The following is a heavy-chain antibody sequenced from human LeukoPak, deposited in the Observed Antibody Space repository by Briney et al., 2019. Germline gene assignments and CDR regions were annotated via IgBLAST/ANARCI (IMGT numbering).Heavy chain of an antibody. CDR3: ARGGLISLANTPLGAFDI. J-gene: IGHJ3*02. CDR1: GGSISSYY. V-gene: IGHV4-59*12. CDR2: IYYSGST. Sequence: SETLTLTCTVSGGSISSYYWSWIRRPPGKGLEWIGYIYYSGSTNYNPSLKSRVTISVDTSKNQFSLQLNSVTPEDTAVYYCARGGLISLANTPLGAFDIWGQGTMVSVSS. D-gene: IGHD3/OR15-3a*01.